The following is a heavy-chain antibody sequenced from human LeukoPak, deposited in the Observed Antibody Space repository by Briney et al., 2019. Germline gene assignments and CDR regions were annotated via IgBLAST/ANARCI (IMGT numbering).Heavy chain of an antibody. V-gene: IGHV3-21*01. CDR3: TRDPGRCTSTSCYPDY. J-gene: IGHJ4*02. CDR1: GFDFSTYT. Sequence: GGSLRLSCAASGFDFSTYTMNWVRQAPGKGLEWVSSISSSSSYIYYADSVKGRFTISRDNAKNSMYLQMNSLRAEDTAVYYCTRDPGRCTSTSCYPDYWGQGTLVTVSS. CDR2: ISSSSSYI. D-gene: IGHD2-2*01.